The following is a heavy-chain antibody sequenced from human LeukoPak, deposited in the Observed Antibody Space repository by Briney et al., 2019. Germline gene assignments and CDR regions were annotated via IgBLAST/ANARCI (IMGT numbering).Heavy chain of an antibody. CDR2: IYYSGST. J-gene: IGHJ4*02. CDR3: ARGGADYGGNSVVDY. V-gene: IGHV4-30-4*08. CDR1: GGSISSGDYY. Sequence: SETLSLTCTVSGGSISSGDYYWSWIRQPPGKGLEWIGYIYYSGSTYYNPSLKSRVTISVDTSKNQFSLKLSSVTAADTAVYYCARGGADYGGNSVVDYWGQGTLVTVSS. D-gene: IGHD4-23*01.